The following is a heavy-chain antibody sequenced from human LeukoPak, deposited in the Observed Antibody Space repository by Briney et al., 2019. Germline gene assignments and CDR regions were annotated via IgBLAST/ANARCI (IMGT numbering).Heavy chain of an antibody. Sequence: GGSLRLSCAASGFTFYDYAMHWVRQAPGKGLEWVSGITWNSGTIGYADSVKGRFTISRDNAKNSLYLQMNSLRAEDTALYYCARGYYAASVRFDYWGQGTLVTVSS. CDR3: ARGYYAASVRFDY. CDR2: ITWNSGTI. CDR1: GFTFYDYA. J-gene: IGHJ4*02. V-gene: IGHV3-9*01. D-gene: IGHD3-10*01.